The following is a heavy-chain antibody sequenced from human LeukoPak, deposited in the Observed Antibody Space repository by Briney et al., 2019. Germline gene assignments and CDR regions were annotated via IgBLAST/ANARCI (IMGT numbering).Heavy chain of an antibody. CDR3: ARIWNYGTFDY. CDR2: INHSGST. D-gene: IGHD1-7*01. CDR1: GGSFSGYY. V-gene: IGHV4-34*01. J-gene: IGHJ4*02. Sequence: KPSETLSLTCAVYGGSFSGYYWSWIRQPPGKGLEWIGEINHSGSTNYNPSLKSRVTISVDTSKNQFSLKLSSVTAADTAVYYCARIWNYGTFDYWGQGTLVTVSS.